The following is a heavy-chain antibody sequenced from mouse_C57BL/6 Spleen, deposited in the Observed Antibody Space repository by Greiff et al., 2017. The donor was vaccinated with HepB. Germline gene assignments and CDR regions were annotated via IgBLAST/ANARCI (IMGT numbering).Heavy chain of an antibody. V-gene: IGHV1-82*01. CDR3: AGAGTYFDV. Sequence: LQESGPELVKPGASVKISCKASGYAFSSSWMNWVKQRPGKGLEWIGRIYPGDGDTNYNGKFKGKATLTADKSSSTAYMQLSSLTSEDSAVYFCAGAGTYFDVWGTGTTVTVSS. D-gene: IGHD4-1*01. J-gene: IGHJ1*03. CDR2: IYPGDGDT. CDR1: GYAFSSSW.